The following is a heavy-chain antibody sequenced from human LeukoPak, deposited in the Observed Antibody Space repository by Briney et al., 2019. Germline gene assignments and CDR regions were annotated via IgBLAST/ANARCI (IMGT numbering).Heavy chain of an antibody. J-gene: IGHJ4*02. D-gene: IGHD4-17*01. CDR1: GGTFSSYA. CDR3: ARGDYGDSPFDY. Sequence: SVKVSCKAPGGTFSSYAISWVRQAPGQGLEWMGRIIPILGIANYAQKFQGRVTITADKSTSTAYIELSSLRSEDTAVYYCARGDYGDSPFDYWGQGTLVTVSS. CDR2: IIPILGIA. V-gene: IGHV1-69*04.